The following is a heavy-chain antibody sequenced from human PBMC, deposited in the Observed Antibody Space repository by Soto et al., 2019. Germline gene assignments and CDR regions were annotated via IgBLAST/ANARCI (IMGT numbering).Heavy chain of an antibody. CDR1: GFTVSSNY. CDR2: IYSGGST. J-gene: IGHJ3*02. V-gene: IGHV3-66*01. Sequence: GGSLRLSCAASGFTVSSNYMSWFRQAPGKGLEWVSVIYSGGSTYYADSVKGRFTISRDNSKNTLYLQMNSLRAEDTAVYYCARDCGSTSCRDAFDIWGQGTMVTVS. D-gene: IGHD2-2*01. CDR3: ARDCGSTSCRDAFDI.